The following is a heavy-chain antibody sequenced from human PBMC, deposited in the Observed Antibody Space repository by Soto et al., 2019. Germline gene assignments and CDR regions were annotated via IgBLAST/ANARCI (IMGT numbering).Heavy chain of an antibody. Sequence: SETLSLTCTVSGASISSYYWSWIRQPAGKGLEWIGRFSTTGSTNYNPSLKSRVTASVDTSKKQFSLKFNSATGADTAVYFCARGAYGSGSSPNWFDPWGQGPLVTVS. D-gene: IGHD3-10*01. CDR1: GASISSYY. CDR2: FSTTGST. V-gene: IGHV4-4*07. CDR3: ARGAYGSGSSPNWFDP. J-gene: IGHJ5*02.